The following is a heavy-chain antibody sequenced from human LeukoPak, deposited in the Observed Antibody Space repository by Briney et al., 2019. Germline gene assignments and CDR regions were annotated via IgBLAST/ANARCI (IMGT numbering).Heavy chain of an antibody. CDR3: ARDRNWNDLSLPFDY. D-gene: IGHD1-1*01. CDR1: GFTFSSYS. J-gene: IGHJ4*02. Sequence: GGSLRLSCAASGFTFSSYSMNWVRQAPGKRLEWVSSISSSSSYIYYADSVKGRFTISRDNAKNSLYLQMNSLRAEDTAVYYCARDRNWNDLSLPFDYWGQGTLVTVSS. V-gene: IGHV3-21*01. CDR2: ISSSSSYI.